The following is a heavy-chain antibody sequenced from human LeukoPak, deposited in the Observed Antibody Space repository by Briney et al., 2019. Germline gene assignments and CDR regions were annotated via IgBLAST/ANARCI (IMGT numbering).Heavy chain of an antibody. Sequence: GGSLRLSCTVSGLTVSSNYMSWVRQAPGKGLQWVSVIHSGGNTYYADSVKGRFTISRDASKNTLYLQMNSLRAEDTAVYYCARGDQLLSFDYWGQGTLVTVSS. CDR1: GLTVSSNY. J-gene: IGHJ4*02. CDR3: ARGDQLLSFDY. D-gene: IGHD2-2*01. V-gene: IGHV3-53*01. CDR2: IHSGGNT.